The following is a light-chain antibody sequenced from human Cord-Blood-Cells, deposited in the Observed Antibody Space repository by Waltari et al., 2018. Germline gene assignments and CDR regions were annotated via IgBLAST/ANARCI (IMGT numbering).Light chain of an antibody. CDR1: QSVSSY. CDR3: QQRSNWPLT. J-gene: IGKJ4*01. Sequence: EVVLTHSPATLSLSTGKRATLSCRASQSVSSYLAWYQQKPGQAPRLLIYDASNRATGIPARFSGSGSGTDFTLTISSLEPEDFAVYYCQQRSNWPLTFGGGTKVEIK. CDR2: DAS. V-gene: IGKV3-11*01.